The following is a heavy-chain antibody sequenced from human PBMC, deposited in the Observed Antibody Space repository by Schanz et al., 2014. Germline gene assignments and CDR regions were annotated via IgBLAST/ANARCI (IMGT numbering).Heavy chain of an antibody. Sequence: QVQLQESGPGLVKPSETLSLTCTVSNGSISSYYWTWIRQPAGKGLEGIGRIFTSGGTDYNPSLKSRVTESVDTSKNQFSQKLSSVTAADTAVYYCARDLEGFDYWGQGTLVTVSS. CDR2: IFTSGGT. D-gene: IGHD1-1*01. V-gene: IGHV4-4*07. J-gene: IGHJ4*02. CDR3: ARDLEGFDY. CDR1: NGSISSYY.